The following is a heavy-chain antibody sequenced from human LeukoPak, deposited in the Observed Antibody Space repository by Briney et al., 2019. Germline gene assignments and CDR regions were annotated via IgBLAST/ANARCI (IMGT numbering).Heavy chain of an antibody. V-gene: IGHV1-2*06. J-gene: IGHJ5*02. CDR3: ARDPAHRGFDP. CDR2: IQPSTGDT. Sequence: ASVKVSCKASGNTFTGYYMHWVRQAPGQGLEWMGRIQPSTGDTKYAQKFQGRVTMTRDTSINTAYMEVSSLRSDDTAVYYCARDPAHRGFDPWGQGTLVTVSS. CDR1: GNTFTGYY.